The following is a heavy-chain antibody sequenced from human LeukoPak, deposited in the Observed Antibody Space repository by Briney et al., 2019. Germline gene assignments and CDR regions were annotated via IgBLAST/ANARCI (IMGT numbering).Heavy chain of an antibody. D-gene: IGHD4-17*01. Sequence: GGSLRLSCAASGFTFSSYGMHWVRQAPGKGLEWVSVIWYDRSNKYYADSVKGRFTISRDNSKNTLYLQMNSLRAEDTAVYYCARDLLSTVTTSHYGMDVWGQGTTVTVSS. V-gene: IGHV3-33*01. CDR2: IWYDRSNK. CDR1: GFTFSSYG. CDR3: ARDLLSTVTTSHYGMDV. J-gene: IGHJ6*02.